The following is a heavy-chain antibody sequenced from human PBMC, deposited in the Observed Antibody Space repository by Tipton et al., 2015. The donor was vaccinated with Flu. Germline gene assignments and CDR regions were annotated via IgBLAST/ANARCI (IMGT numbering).Heavy chain of an antibody. CDR1: GFTFSSYA. D-gene: IGHD6-13*01. Sequence: SLRLSCAASGFTFSSYAMSWVRQAPGKGLEWVSGISGSGGSTYYADSVKGRFTISGDNSKNTLYLQMNSLRAEDTAVYYCAKDLEQQLVFDAFDIWGQGTMVTVSS. V-gene: IGHV3-23*01. J-gene: IGHJ3*02. CDR3: AKDLEQQLVFDAFDI. CDR2: ISGSGGST.